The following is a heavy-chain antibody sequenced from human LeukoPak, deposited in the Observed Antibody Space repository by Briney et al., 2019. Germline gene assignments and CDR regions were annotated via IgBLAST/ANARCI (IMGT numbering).Heavy chain of an antibody. CDR1: GYSFTSYG. CDR3: ARDLGNYFHF. Sequence: GASVKVSCKASGYSFTSYGISWVRQAPGQGLEWMGWISAHNGNTKYAQEVQGRVTMTTDTSTSTAYMEMRSLRSDVTAVYYCARDLGNYFHFWGQGTLVTVSS. D-gene: IGHD3-10*01. V-gene: IGHV1-18*01. J-gene: IGHJ4*02. CDR2: ISAHNGNT.